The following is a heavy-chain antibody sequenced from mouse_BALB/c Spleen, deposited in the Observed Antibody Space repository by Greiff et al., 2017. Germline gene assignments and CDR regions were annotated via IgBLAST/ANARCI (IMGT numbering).Heavy chain of an antibody. CDR1: GFNIKDYY. J-gene: IGHJ2*01. V-gene: IGHV14-4*02. Sequence: VQLQQSGAELVRSGASVKLSCTASGFNIKDYYMHWVKQRPEQGLEWIGWIDPENGDTEYAPKFQGKATMTADTSSNTAYLQLSSLTSEDTAVYYCNACGGTTDYWGQGTTLTVSS. D-gene: IGHD4-1*01. CDR2: IDPENGDT. CDR3: NACGGTTDY.